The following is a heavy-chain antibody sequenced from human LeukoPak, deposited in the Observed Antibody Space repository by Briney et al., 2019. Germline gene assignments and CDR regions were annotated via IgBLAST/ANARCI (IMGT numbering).Heavy chain of an antibody. Sequence: PSETLSLTCTVSGGSIRNYYWNWIRQPPGKGLEWIGYTSDSGPTDYKPSLKSRVTISVDTSKNQFSLKLTSATAADTAVYYCARWHSHGRYFDYWGQGALVTVSS. CDR2: TSDSGPT. CDR3: ARWHSHGRYFDY. J-gene: IGHJ4*02. CDR1: GGSIRNYY. D-gene: IGHD2-21*01. V-gene: IGHV4-59*01.